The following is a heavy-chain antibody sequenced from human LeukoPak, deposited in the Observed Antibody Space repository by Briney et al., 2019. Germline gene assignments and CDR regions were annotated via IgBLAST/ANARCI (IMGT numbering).Heavy chain of an antibody. V-gene: IGHV1-18*01. CDR2: ISAYKGNT. D-gene: IGHD5-24*01. CDR3: ARDLTRDGSTWFDP. J-gene: IGHJ5*02. CDR1: GYTFSSYG. Sequence: GASVKVSCKASGYTFSSYGITWVRQAPGQGLEWMGWISAYKGNTKYAQKLQGRVIMTTDTSTSTAYMEMRSLRSDDTAVYFCARDLTRDGSTWFDPWGQGTLVTVSS.